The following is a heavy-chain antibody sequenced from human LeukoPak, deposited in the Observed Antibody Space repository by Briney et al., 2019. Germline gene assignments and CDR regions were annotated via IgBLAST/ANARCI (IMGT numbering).Heavy chain of an antibody. D-gene: IGHD6-13*01. CDR1: GGSISSYY. V-gene: IGHV4-59*01. J-gene: IGHJ2*01. CDR3: ARGEQQPVYWYFDL. CDR2: INYSGST. Sequence: SETLSLTCTVSGGSISSYYWSWIRQPPGKGLEWIGYINYSGSTNYNPSLKSRVTISVDTSKNQFSLKLSSVTAADTAVYYCARGEQQPVYWYFDLCGRGTLVTVSS.